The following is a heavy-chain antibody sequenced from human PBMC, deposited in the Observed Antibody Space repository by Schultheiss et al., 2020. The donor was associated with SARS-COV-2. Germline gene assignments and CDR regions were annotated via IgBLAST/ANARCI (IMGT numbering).Heavy chain of an antibody. Sequence: GGSLRLSCAASGFTFSSYAMSWVRQAPGKGLEWVSTISDSGGSTYYADSVKGRFTISRDNSKNTLYLQMNSLRAEDTAVYYCARDRVTGGAPNWFDPWGQGTLVTVSS. CDR1: GFTFSSYA. D-gene: IGHD1-26*01. V-gene: IGHV3-23*01. CDR3: ARDRVTGGAPNWFDP. J-gene: IGHJ5*02. CDR2: ISDSGGST.